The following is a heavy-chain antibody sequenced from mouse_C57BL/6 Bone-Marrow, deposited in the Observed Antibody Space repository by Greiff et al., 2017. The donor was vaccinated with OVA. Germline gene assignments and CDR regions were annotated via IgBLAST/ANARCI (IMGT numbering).Heavy chain of an antibody. J-gene: IGHJ2*01. CDR3: ARCWDWVDY. Sequence: EVKLVESGGGLVQPGGSLSLSCAASGFTFTDYYMSWVRQPPGKALEWLGFIRNKADGYTTEYTAYVKGRFTISRDNSQGILYLQMNSLRAEDSATYYCARCWDWVDYWGQGTTLTVSS. V-gene: IGHV7-3*01. CDR1: GFTFTDYY. CDR2: IRNKADGYTT. D-gene: IGHD4-1*01.